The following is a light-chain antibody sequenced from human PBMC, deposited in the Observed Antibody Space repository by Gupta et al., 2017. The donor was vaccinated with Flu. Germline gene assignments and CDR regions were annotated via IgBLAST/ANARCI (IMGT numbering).Light chain of an antibody. J-gene: IGKJ4*01. CDR3: QQDGSSFIT. V-gene: IGKV3-20*01. Sequence: DIVLTQSPGTLSLSPGERATLSCRASQSVSSSYLAWYQQKRGQPPRLLIFGASARATGIPDRFSGSGSGTEFTLTISRLEPEDFAVYYCQQDGSSFITFGRGTKVEIK. CDR1: QSVSSSY. CDR2: GAS.